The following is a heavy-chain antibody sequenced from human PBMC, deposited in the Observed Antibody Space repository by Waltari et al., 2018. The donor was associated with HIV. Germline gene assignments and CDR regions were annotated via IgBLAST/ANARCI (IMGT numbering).Heavy chain of an antibody. J-gene: IGHJ5*02. D-gene: IGHD3-3*01. CDR3: AREKSQASEWYGIFYVDA. CDR1: GGSFSGFS. CDR2: VNHSGKK. Sequence: QVQLQQRGAGLLKPSETLSPTCAVYGGSFSGFSWTWIRQAPGKGLEWIGEVNHSGKKNYNPGLKSRVTLSVDTSKHQVSLKVKSVTSSDSAVYYCAREKSQASEWYGIFYVDAWGQGTRGSVPS. V-gene: IGHV4-34*02.